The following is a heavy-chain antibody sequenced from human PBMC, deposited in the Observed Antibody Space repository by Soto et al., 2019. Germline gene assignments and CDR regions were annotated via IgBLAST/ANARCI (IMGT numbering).Heavy chain of an antibody. CDR2: MNPNSDNT. CDR3: ARGYSVYDPRYGMDV. CDR1: GYTFTSYD. Sequence: GASVKVSCKASGYTFTSYDINWVRQATGQGLEWMGWMNPNSDNTVYAQKFQGRVTMTRDTSKSTAYMELSSLRSEDTAVYYCARGYSVYDPRYGMDVWGQGTTVTVSS. D-gene: IGHD5-12*01. J-gene: IGHJ6*02. V-gene: IGHV1-8*01.